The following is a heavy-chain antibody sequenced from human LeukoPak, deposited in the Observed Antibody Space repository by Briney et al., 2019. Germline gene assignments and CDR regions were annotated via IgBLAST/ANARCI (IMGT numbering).Heavy chain of an antibody. Sequence: GASVKVSCKPSGYTFTNNGISWVRQAPGQGLEWMAWINSYNGDTHYAQKFQGRVTMTTDTSTSTAFLELRSLKSDDTALYYCAKDFDYVVDYWGQGTLVTVSS. V-gene: IGHV1-18*01. CDR2: INSYNGDT. J-gene: IGHJ4*02. CDR3: AKDFDYVVDY. CDR1: GYTFTNNG. D-gene: IGHD3-9*01.